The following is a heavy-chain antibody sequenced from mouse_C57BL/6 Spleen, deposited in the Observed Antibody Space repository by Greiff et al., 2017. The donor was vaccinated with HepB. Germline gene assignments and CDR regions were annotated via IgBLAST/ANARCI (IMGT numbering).Heavy chain of an antibody. CDR2: IHPNSGST. V-gene: IGHV1-64*01. J-gene: IGHJ4*01. CDR3: ARDSSGYLYAMDY. CDR1: GYTFTSYW. D-gene: IGHD3-2*02. Sequence: QVQLKQPGAELVKPGASVKLSCKASGYTFTSYWMHWVKQRPGQGLEWIGMIHPNSGSTNYNEKFKSKATLTVDKSSSTAYMQLSSLTSEDSAVYYCARDSSGYLYAMDYWGQGTSVTVSS.